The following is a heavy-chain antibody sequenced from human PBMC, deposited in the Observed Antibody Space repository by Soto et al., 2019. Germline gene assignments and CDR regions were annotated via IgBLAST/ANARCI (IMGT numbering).Heavy chain of an antibody. D-gene: IGHD2-15*01. V-gene: IGHV3-66*01. Sequence: VQLVESGGGLVQPGGSLRLSCAASGFTVSSYYMSWVRQAPGKGLEWVSLIYSGGSTYYADSVKGRFTISRDYSKNTLYLQMNSLRAEDTAVYYCCGNPLFDYWGQGTLVTVSS. J-gene: IGHJ4*02. CDR2: IYSGGST. CDR3: CGNPLFDY. CDR1: GFTVSSYY.